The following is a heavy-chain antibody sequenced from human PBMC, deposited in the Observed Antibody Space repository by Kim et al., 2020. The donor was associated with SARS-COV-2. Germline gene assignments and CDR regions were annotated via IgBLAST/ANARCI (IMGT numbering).Heavy chain of an antibody. V-gene: IGHV4-39*01. J-gene: IGHJ2*01. D-gene: IGHD1-1*01. CDR2: IFYTGST. CDR1: GGSISSSNHH. Sequence: SETLSLTCGVSGGSISSSNHHWAWIRQPPGKGLEHIGNIFYTGSTYYSPSLRSRVTISVDTSKNQFSLNLNSVTAADTAVYYCARRTGYSYGTGYFDLWGRDTLVSVSS. CDR3: ARRTGYSYGTGYFDL.